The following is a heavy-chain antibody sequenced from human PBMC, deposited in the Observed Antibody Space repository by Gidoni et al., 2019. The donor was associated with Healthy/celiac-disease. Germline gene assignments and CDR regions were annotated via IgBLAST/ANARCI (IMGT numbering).Heavy chain of an antibody. V-gene: IGHV3-33*01. CDR2: IWYDGSNK. Sequence: QVQLVESGGGVVQPGRSLRLSCAASGFTFSSYGMHWVRQAPGKGLGWVAVIWYDGSNKYYADSVKGRFTISRDNSKNTLYLQMNSLRAEDTAVYYCARGVSGSSFDYWGQGTLVTVSS. D-gene: IGHD5-12*01. CDR3: ARGVSGSSFDY. J-gene: IGHJ4*02. CDR1: GFTFSSYG.